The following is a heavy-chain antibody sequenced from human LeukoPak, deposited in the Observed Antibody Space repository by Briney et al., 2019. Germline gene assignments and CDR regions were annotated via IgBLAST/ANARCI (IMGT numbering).Heavy chain of an antibody. CDR2: VYYTGST. J-gene: IGHJ5*02. CDR1: GGSVSSGSYY. CDR3: ARFGVGVAGTDR. Sequence: SETLSLTCTVSGGSVSSGSYYWSRIRRPPGKGLEWIGYVYYTGSTNYNPSLKSRVTISVDTSKNQFSLKLTSVTAADTAVYYCARFGVGVAGTDRWGQGTLVTVSS. V-gene: IGHV4-61*01. D-gene: IGHD6-19*01.